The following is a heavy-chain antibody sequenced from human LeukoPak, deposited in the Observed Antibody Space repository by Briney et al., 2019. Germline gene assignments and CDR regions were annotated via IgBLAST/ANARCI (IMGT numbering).Heavy chain of an antibody. CDR1: GFTVSSNY. V-gene: IGHV3-53*01. Sequence: GGSLRLSCEVSGFTVSSNYMSWVRQAPGKGLEWVSVIYSGGSTYYADSVKGRFTISRDNAMNTLYLQMNSLRAEDSALYYCTRDMQGSRLYLVGSQNDWGQGTLVTVSS. J-gene: IGHJ4*02. CDR2: IYSGGST. CDR3: TRDMQGSRLYLVGSQND. D-gene: IGHD1-26*01.